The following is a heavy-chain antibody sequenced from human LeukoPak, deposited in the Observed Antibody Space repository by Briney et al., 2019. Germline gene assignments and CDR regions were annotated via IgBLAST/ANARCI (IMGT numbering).Heavy chain of an antibody. CDR1: GGSISSSSYY. J-gene: IGHJ4*02. V-gene: IGHV4-39*07. Sequence: SETLSLTCTVSGGSISSSSYYWGWIRQPPGKGLEWIGSIYYSGTTYSNPSLKSRVAMSLDTSKNQFSLRLRSVTSADTAMYYCARVDRHLGIRHFFDYWGQGTLVTVSS. CDR2: IYYSGTT. CDR3: ARVDRHLGIRHFFDY. D-gene: IGHD7-27*01.